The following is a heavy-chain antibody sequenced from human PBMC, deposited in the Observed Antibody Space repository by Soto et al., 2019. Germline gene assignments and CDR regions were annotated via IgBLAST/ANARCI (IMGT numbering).Heavy chain of an antibody. V-gene: IGHV3-23*01. J-gene: IGHJ4*02. D-gene: IGHD3-16*02. Sequence: PGGSLRLSCAASGFTFSSYAMSWVGPAPGKGLEWVSAISGSGGSTYYADSVRGRFTISRDNSKNTLYLRMNSLRAEDTAVYYCAKVGDYAYIWGSYRYTYYDYCGQGT. CDR3: AKVGDYAYIWGSYRYTYYDY. CDR2: ISGSGGST. CDR1: GFTFSSYA.